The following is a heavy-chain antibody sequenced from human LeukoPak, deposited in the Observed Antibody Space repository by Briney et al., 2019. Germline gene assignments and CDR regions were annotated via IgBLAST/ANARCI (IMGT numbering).Heavy chain of an antibody. J-gene: IGHJ1*01. V-gene: IGHV3-33*03. CDR3: AKDQGIQLWLKYFQH. CDR2: IWYDGSNK. CDR1: GFTFSSYG. Sequence: GRSLRLSCAASGFTFSSYGMHWVRQAPGKGLEWVAVIWYDGSNKYYADSVKGRFTISRDNSKSTLYPQMNSLRAEDTAVYYCAKDQGIQLWLKYFQHWGQGTLVTVSS. D-gene: IGHD5-18*01.